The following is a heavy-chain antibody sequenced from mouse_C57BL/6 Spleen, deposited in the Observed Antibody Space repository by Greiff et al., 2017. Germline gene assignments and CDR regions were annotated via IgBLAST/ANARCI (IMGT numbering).Heavy chain of an antibody. CDR1: GYTFTSYW. Sequence: VKLQQPGAELVKPGASVKLSCKASGYTFTSYWMHWVKQRPGQGLEWIGMIHPNSGSTNYNEKFKSKATLTVDKSSSTAYMQLSSRTSEDSAVYYCARNDYYGSSRFDYWGQGTTLTVSS. J-gene: IGHJ2*01. V-gene: IGHV1-64*01. CDR2: IHPNSGST. D-gene: IGHD1-1*01. CDR3: ARNDYYGSSRFDY.